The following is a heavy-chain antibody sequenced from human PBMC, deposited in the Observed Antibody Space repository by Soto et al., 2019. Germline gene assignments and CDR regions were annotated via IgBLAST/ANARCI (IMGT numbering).Heavy chain of an antibody. CDR2: ISPYKGNT. J-gene: IGHJ4*02. Sequence: ASVKVSCKASGYTFRNYGITWVRQAPGQGLEWMAWISPYKGNTNYAQDLQGRVTMTTDTSTSTAYMELRSPTSEDTAMYYCARDLVSGSDFWRAYNGGYFDYWGQGTLVTVSS. CDR3: ARDLVSGSDFWRAYNGGYFDY. D-gene: IGHD3-3*01. CDR1: GYTFRNYG. V-gene: IGHV1-18*01.